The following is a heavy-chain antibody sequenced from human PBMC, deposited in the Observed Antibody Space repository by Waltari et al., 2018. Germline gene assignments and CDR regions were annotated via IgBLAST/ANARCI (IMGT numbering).Heavy chain of an antibody. V-gene: IGHV3-30*18. CDR3: AKGWLNFDY. CDR2: ISYDGSNK. Sequence: QVQLVESGGGVVQPGRSLRLSCAASGFTFSSDGMHWVRQAPGKGLEWVAVISYDGSNKYYADSVKGRFTISRDNSKNTLYLQMNSLRAEDTAVYYCAKGWLNFDYWGQGTLVTVSS. CDR1: GFTFSSDG. J-gene: IGHJ4*02. D-gene: IGHD6-19*01.